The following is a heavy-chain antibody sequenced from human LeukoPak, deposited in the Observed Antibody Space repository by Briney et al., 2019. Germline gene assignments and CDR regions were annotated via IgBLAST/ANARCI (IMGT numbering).Heavy chain of an antibody. J-gene: IGHJ5*02. Sequence: GASVTVSFKVSGYTLTELSMHWVRQAPGKGLEWMGGFDPEDGETIYAQKFQGRVTMTEDTSTDTAYMELSSLRSEDTAVYYCATLSFRAVRGRVHQFDPWGQGTLVTVSS. D-gene: IGHD3-10*01. V-gene: IGHV1-24*01. CDR2: FDPEDGET. CDR3: ATLSFRAVRGRVHQFDP. CDR1: GYTLTELS.